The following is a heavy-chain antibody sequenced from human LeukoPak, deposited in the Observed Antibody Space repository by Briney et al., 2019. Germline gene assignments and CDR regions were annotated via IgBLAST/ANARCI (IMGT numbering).Heavy chain of an antibody. CDR3: ARVRASNWYFDL. Sequence: GGSLRLSCAASGFTFSSYSMNWVRQAPGKGLEWVSSISSSSSYIYYADSVKGRFTISRDNAKNSLYLQMNSLRAEDTAVYYCARVRASNWYFDLWGRGTLVTVSS. J-gene: IGHJ2*01. CDR2: ISSSSSYI. V-gene: IGHV3-21*01. CDR1: GFTFSSYS.